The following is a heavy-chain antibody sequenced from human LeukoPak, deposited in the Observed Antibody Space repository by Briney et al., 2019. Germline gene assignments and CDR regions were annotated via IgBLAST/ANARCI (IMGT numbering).Heavy chain of an antibody. V-gene: IGHV1-3*01. CDR1: GYTFTSYA. CDR2: INAGNGNT. CDR3: ASVGSSSWSYYYYGMDV. D-gene: IGHD6-13*01. J-gene: IGHJ6*02. Sequence: ASVKVSCKASGYTFTSYAMHWVRQAPGQRLEWMGWINAGNGNTKYSRKFQGRVTITRDTSASTAYMELSSLRSEDTAVYYCASVGSSSWSYYYYGMDVWGQGTTVTVSS.